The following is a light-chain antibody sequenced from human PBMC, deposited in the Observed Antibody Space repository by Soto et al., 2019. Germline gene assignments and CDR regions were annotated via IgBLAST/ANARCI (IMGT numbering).Light chain of an antibody. CDR1: QGVTTN. CDR2: DVS. V-gene: IGKV3-15*01. CDR3: QQYNNWPFS. J-gene: IGKJ5*01. Sequence: EIVMTESPCTLSVSPGERATLCCRAGQGVTTNFAWYQQKSGQSPRLLIYDVSIRATGVPARFSGTGSETDFTLTISGLQSEDSAVYFCQQYNNWPFSFGQGTRLEIK.